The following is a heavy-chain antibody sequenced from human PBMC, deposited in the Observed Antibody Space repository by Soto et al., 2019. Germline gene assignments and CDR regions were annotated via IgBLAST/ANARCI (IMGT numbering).Heavy chain of an antibody. Sequence: GGSLRLSCAASGFTFTNAWLNWVRQTPGKGLEWVGRIKSNADGGTTDYAAPVKGRFTISRDDSKNTLYLQMNSLKTEDTAVYYCATNPHYWGRGTLVTVSS. V-gene: IGHV3-15*07. CDR1: GFTFTNAW. CDR3: ATNPHY. J-gene: IGHJ4*02. CDR2: IKSNADGGTT.